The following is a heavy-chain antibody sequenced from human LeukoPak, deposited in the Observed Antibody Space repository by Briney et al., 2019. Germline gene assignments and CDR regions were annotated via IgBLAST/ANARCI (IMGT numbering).Heavy chain of an antibody. CDR3: AGDYGIAAAGGYFDY. CDR1: GGSISSYY. D-gene: IGHD6-13*01. Sequence: SETLSLTCTVSGGSISSYYWSWIRQPAGKGLEWIGRIYTSGSTNYNPSLKSRVTMSVDTSKNQFSLKLSSVTAADTAVYYCAGDYGIAAAGGYFDYWGQGTLVTVSS. J-gene: IGHJ4*02. CDR2: IYTSGST. V-gene: IGHV4-4*07.